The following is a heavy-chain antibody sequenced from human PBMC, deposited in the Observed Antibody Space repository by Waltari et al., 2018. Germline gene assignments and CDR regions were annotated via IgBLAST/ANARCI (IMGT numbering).Heavy chain of an antibody. CDR3: ASGGKIVVVPADY. CDR1: GFSFRSYG. D-gene: IGHD2-2*01. Sequence: QAQLVESGGGVVHPGGSLRLFCTASGFSFRSYGMHWVRQTPGKGLEGVAFIRYDGSDKYYADSVKGRFTISRDTSKNTLYLQMNSLRSEDTAVYYCASGGKIVVVPADYWGQGTLVTVSS. V-gene: IGHV3-30*02. CDR2: IRYDGSDK. J-gene: IGHJ4*02.